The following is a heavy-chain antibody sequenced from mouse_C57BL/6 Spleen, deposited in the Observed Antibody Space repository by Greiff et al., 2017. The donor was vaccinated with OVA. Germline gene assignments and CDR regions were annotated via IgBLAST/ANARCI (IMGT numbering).Heavy chain of an antibody. J-gene: IGHJ1*03. CDR1: GYTFTDYE. D-gene: IGHD1-1*01. CDR2: IDPETGGT. V-gene: IGHV1-15*01. Sequence: QVHVKQSGAELVRPGASVTLSCKASGYTFTDYEMHWVKQTPVHGLEWIGAIDPETGGTAYNQKFKGKAILTADKSSSTAYMELRSLTSEDSAVYYGTRDYYGSSSYWYFDVWGTGTTVTVSS. CDR3: TRDYYGSSSYWYFDV.